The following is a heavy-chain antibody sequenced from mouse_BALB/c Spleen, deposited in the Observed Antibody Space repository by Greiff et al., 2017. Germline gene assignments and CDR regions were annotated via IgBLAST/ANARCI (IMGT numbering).Heavy chain of an antibody. J-gene: IGHJ1*01. CDR3: ARCTGYGSSYWYFDV. CDR1: GYTFSSYW. Sequence: QVQLKESGAELMKPGASVKISCKATGYTFSSYWIEWVKQRPGHGLEWIGEILPGSGSTNYNEKFKGKATFTADTSSNTAYMQLSSLTSEDSAVYYCARCTGYGSSYWYFDVWGAGTTVTVSS. D-gene: IGHD1-1*01. CDR2: ILPGSGST. V-gene: IGHV1-9*01.